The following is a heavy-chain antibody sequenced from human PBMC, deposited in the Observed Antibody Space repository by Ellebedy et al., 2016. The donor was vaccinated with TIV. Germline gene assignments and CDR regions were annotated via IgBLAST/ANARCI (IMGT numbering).Heavy chain of an antibody. V-gene: IGHV4-39*07. CDR1: GGPISSSRYY. D-gene: IGHD6-13*01. CDR2: IYYSVSN. Sequence: MPGGSLRLSCTVSGGPISSSRYYWGWIRPSKGKGREWIVSIYYSVSNFSSPSLTSRFTISIDRSNNQFSLKLNSVTAADTAVYFGERILPVTYSTAFDIWGRGTIVTVSS. CDR3: ERILPVTYSTAFDI. J-gene: IGHJ3*02.